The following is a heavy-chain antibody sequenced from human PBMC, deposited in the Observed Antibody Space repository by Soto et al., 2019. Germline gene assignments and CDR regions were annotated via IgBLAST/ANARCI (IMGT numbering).Heavy chain of an antibody. CDR2: ISGSGGST. V-gene: IGHV3-23*01. J-gene: IGHJ4*02. Sequence: EVQLLESGGGLVQPGGSLRLSCAASGFTFSSYAMSWVRQAPGKGLEWVSAISGSGGSTYYADSVKGRFTISRDNSKNMRYLQMNSLRAEDTAVYYCAKDPGHYDILTGRGKYSGFDYWGQGTLVTVSS. D-gene: IGHD3-9*01. CDR1: GFTFSSYA. CDR3: AKDPGHYDILTGRGKYSGFDY.